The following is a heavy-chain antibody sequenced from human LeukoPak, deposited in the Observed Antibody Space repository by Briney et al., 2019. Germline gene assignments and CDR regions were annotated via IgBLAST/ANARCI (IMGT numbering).Heavy chain of an antibody. V-gene: IGHV4-34*01. D-gene: IGHD2-2*01. Sequence: PSETLSLTCAVYGGSFSGYYWSWIRQPPGNGLEWIGEINHSGSTNYNPSLKSRVTISVDTSKNQFSLKLSSVTAADTAVYYCARVFGTSFDYWGQGTLVTVSS. CDR3: ARVFGTSFDY. CDR1: GGSFSGYY. CDR2: INHSGST. J-gene: IGHJ4*02.